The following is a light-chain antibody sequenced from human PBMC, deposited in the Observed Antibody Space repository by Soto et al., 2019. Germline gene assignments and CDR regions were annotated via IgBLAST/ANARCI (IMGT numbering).Light chain of an antibody. V-gene: IGKV1-5*03. CDR2: KAS. CDR3: QQYNSYSPWT. Sequence: DIPITQSPSTVSASVGDRVTITCRASQSISSWLAWYQQKPGKAPKLLIYKASSLESGVPSRFSGSGSGAEFTLTISSLQPDDFATYYCQQYNSYSPWTFGQGTKVDIK. J-gene: IGKJ1*01. CDR1: QSISSW.